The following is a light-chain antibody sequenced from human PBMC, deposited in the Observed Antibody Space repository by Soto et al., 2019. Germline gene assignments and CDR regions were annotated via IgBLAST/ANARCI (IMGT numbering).Light chain of an antibody. V-gene: IGLV2-8*01. CDR3: SSYAGNNNVV. Sequence: QSVLTQPPSASGSPGQSVTISCTGTSSDVGAYKFVSWYLQHPGKAPKLLIYEVSRRPSGVPDRFSGSKSGNTASLTVSGLQAEDEADYYCSSYAGNNNVVFGGGTKLTVL. J-gene: IGLJ2*01. CDR2: EVS. CDR1: SSDVGAYKF.